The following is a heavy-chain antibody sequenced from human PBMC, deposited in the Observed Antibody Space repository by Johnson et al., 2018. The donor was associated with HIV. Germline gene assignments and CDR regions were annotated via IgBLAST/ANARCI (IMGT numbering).Heavy chain of an antibody. CDR3: ARRTVTALFDI. D-gene: IGHD4-17*01. CDR1: GFTFNDHG. V-gene: IGHV3-11*04. J-gene: IGHJ3*02. Sequence: QVQLVESGGGLVKPGGSLRLSCAVSGFTFNDHGMSWVRQAPGKGLEWLSFISSSGDIIRYAASVKGRFTISRDNAKNSLILQMNSLRDEDTAVYYCARRTVTALFDIWGQGTLVTVSS. CDR2: ISSSGDII.